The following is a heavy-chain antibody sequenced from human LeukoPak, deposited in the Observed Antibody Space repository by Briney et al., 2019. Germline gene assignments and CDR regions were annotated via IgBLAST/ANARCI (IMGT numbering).Heavy chain of an antibody. D-gene: IGHD3-22*01. J-gene: IGHJ4*02. V-gene: IGHV4-59*08. CDR1: DGSINDYS. CDR3: ARDPRYYDSSGYNDYFDY. CDR2: IYYSGST. Sequence: SETLSLTCTVSDGSINDYSWSWIRQPPGKGLEWIGYIYYSGSTNYNPSLKSRVTISVDTSKNHFSLKLSSVTAADTAVYYCARDPRYYDSSGYNDYFDYWGQGTLVTVSS.